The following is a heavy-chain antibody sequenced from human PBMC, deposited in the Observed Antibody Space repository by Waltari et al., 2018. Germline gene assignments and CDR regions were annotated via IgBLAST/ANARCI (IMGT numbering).Heavy chain of an antibody. J-gene: IGHJ3*02. Sequence: EVQLVESGGGLVKPGGSLRLSCAASGFTFSSYSMNWVRQAPGMGLWWVAAISSSSSYIYYADSVKGRFTSSRDNAKNSLYLQMNSLRAEDTAVYYCARVTSRAFDIWGQGTMVTVSS. V-gene: IGHV3-21*01. CDR3: ARVTSRAFDI. CDR2: ISSSSSYI. CDR1: GFTFSSYS.